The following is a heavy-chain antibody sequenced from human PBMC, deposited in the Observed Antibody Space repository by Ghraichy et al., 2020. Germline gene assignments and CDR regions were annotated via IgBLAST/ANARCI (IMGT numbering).Heavy chain of an antibody. V-gene: IGHV4-34*01. CDR1: GGSFSGYY. D-gene: IGHD2-21*01. Sequence: GSLSLTCAVYGGSFSGYYWSWIRQPPGKGLEWIGEINHSGSTNYNPSLKSRVTISVDTSKNQFSLKLSSVTAADTAVYYCARIGSPIYYFDYWGQGTLVTVSS. J-gene: IGHJ4*02. CDR3: ARIGSPIYYFDY. CDR2: INHSGST.